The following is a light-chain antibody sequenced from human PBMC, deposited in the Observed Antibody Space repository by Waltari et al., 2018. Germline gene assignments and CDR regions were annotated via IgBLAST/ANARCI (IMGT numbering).Light chain of an antibody. V-gene: IGLV2-14*01. CDR3: SSYTSSSTVV. CDR1: SSDVGGSNY. CDR2: DVS. Sequence: QSALTQPASVSGSPGQSITISCTGTSSDVGGSNYVSWYQQHPGKAPKVMIYDVSKRPPGVSNRFSGSKSGNTASLTISGLQAEEEAEYCCSSYTSSSTVVVGGGTKLTVL. J-gene: IGLJ3*02.